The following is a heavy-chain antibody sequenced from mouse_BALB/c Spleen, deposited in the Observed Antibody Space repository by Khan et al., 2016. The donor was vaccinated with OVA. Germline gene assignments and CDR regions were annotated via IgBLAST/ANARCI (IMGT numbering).Heavy chain of an antibody. V-gene: IGHV5-6*01. J-gene: IGHJ3*01. Sequence: EVELVESGGGLVKPGGSLKLSCAASGFTFSSYGMSWVRQTPDKRLEWVATISSGGDYTYYPASVKGRFTISRDNAKNTLYLQMSSLKAEDTAMYYCASYLTGSFAYWGQGTLVTVSA. CDR1: GFTFSSYG. CDR3: ASYLTGSFAY. CDR2: ISSGGDYT. D-gene: IGHD4-1*01.